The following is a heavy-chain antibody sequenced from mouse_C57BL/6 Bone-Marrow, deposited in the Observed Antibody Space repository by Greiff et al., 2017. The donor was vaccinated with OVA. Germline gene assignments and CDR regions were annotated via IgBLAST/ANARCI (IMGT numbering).Heavy chain of an antibody. J-gene: IGHJ2*01. V-gene: IGHV5-4*01. CDR2: ISAGGSYT. Sequence: DVHLVESGGGLVKPGGSLKLSCAASGFTFSSYAMSWVRQTPEKRLEWVATISAGGSYTYYPDNVKGRFTISRDNANNNLYLQMSHLKSEDTAMYYCARITTLVFDYWGQGTTLTVSS. CDR1: GFTFSSYA. D-gene: IGHD1-1*01. CDR3: ARITTLVFDY.